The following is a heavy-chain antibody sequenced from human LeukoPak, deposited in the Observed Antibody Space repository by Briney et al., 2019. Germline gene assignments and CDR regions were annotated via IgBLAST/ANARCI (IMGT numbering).Heavy chain of an antibody. D-gene: IGHD1-26*01. J-gene: IGHJ4*02. CDR2: ISAYNGNT. V-gene: IGHV1-18*01. CDR3: AREDSGSYYRTYYFDY. Sequence: ASVKVSCKASGYTFTSYGISWVRRAPGQGLEWMGWISAYNGNTNYAQRLQGRVTMTTDTSTSTAYMELRSLRSDDTAVYYCAREDSGSYYRTYYFDYWGQGTLVTVSS. CDR1: GYTFTSYG.